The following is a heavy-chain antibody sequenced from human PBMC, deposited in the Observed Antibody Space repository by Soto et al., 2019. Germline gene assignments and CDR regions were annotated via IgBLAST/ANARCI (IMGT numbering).Heavy chain of an antibody. D-gene: IGHD6-19*01. V-gene: IGHV3-13*01. J-gene: IGHJ6*02. CDR3: TTDLHTSSGPSMDV. Sequence: TGGSLRLSCAASGFTFSSYDMHWVRQATGKGLEWVSAIGTAGDTYYPGSVKGRFTISRENAKNSLYLQMNSLKTEDTAVYYCTTDLHTSSGPSMDVWGQGTTVTVSS. CDR1: GFTFSSYD. CDR2: IGTAGDT.